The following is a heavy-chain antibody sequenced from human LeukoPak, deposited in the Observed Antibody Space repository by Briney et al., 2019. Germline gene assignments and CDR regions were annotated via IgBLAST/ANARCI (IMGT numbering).Heavy chain of an antibody. CDR1: GGFISSSSYY. CDR3: AKAFYDSSGYGSYNWFDP. Sequence: SETLSLTCTVSGGFISSSSYYWGWIRQPPGKGLEWIGSIYYSGSTYYNPSLKSRVTISVDTSKNQFSLKLSSVTAADTAVYYCAKAFYDSSGYGSYNWFDPWGQGTLVTVSS. V-gene: IGHV4-39*07. CDR2: IYYSGST. J-gene: IGHJ5*02. D-gene: IGHD3-22*01.